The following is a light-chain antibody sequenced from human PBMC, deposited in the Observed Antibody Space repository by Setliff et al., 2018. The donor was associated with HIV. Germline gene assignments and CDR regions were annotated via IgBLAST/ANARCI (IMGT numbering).Light chain of an antibody. CDR1: QNVSTS. J-gene: IGKJ1*01. CDR2: GAS. V-gene: IGKV3-15*01. Sequence: EIVMTQSPGTLSVSPGGRATLSCRASQNVSTSLAWYQERRGQAPRLVIYGASNRATGVPARFSGSGSGTDFSLTISGLQSEDFAVYYCQQYNNMWTFGQGTKVDIK. CDR3: QQYNNMWT.